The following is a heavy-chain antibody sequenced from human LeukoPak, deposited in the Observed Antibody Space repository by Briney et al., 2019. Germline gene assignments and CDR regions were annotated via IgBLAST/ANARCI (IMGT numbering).Heavy chain of an antibody. V-gene: IGHV4-61*03. CDR3: ARGYYEPFQS. J-gene: IGHJ4*02. CDR1: GVSIRTSTYY. D-gene: IGHD3-22*01. CDR2: VSDSGTT. Sequence: SGTLSLTCNVSGVSIRTSTYYWNWIRQSPGNGLEWIGCVSDSGTTKYNPSLKSRVTISVDTSKNHFSLILMSVTAADTAVYYCARGYYEPFQSWGQGTLVTVSS.